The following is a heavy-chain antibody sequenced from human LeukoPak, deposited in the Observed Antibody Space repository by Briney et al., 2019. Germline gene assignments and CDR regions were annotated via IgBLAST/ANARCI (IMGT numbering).Heavy chain of an antibody. D-gene: IGHD5-12*01. CDR3: ARGSGYDVLSDAFDI. CDR1: GFAFSSYE. CDR2: ISSSGSTI. V-gene: IGHV3-48*03. Sequence: GGSLRLSCAASGFAFSSYEMNWVRQAPGKGLEWVSYISSSGSTIYYADSVKGRFTISRDNAKNSLYLQMNSLRAEDTAVYYCARGSGYDVLSDAFDIWGQGTMVTVSS. J-gene: IGHJ3*02.